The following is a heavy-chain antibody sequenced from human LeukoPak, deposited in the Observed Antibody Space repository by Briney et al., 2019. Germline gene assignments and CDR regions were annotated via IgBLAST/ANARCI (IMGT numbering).Heavy chain of an antibody. CDR1: GFTFSSYS. J-gene: IGHJ3*01. CDR2: ISSSSSYI. V-gene: IGHV3-21*04. CDR3: AGSSNISTYTGAFDL. Sequence: GGSLRLSCAASGFTFSSYSMNWVRQAPGKGLEWVSSISSSSSYIYYADSVKGRFTISRDNSKNTLYLQVNSLRAEDTAVFYCAGSSNISTYTGAFDLWGQGTMVTVSS. D-gene: IGHD2/OR15-2a*01.